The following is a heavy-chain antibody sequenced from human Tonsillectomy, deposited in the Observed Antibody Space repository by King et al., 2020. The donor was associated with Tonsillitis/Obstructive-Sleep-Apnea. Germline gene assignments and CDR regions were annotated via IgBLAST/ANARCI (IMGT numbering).Heavy chain of an antibody. CDR3: ARRGFICGWYFDI. V-gene: IGHV3-23*04. CDR1: GFTFSSHG. D-gene: IGHD6-19*01. J-gene: IGHJ3*02. Sequence: VQLVESGGGLEQPGGSLRLSCAASGFTFSSHGMSWVRQAPGRGLEWVSSISGSGGHTYYADSVKGRLTISRDNSKNTLYLQMNSLRVEDTAVYYCARRGFICGWYFDIWGQGTMLTVSS. CDR2: ISGSGGHT.